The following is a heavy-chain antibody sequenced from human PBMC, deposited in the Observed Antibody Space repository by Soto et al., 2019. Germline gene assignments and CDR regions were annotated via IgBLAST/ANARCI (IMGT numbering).Heavy chain of an antibody. V-gene: IGHV1-18*01. CDR1: GYTFTRYG. D-gene: IGHD1-1*01. J-gene: IGHJ4*02. CDR2: ISAHNGNT. CDR3: ARGRYGDY. Sequence: QVHLVQSGAEVQKPGASVKVSCKASGYTFTRYGITWVRQAPGQGLEWMGWISAHNGNTDYAQKLQGRVIVTRDTSPSTAYLELRSMISDDTAVYYCARGRYGDYWGQGALVTGSS.